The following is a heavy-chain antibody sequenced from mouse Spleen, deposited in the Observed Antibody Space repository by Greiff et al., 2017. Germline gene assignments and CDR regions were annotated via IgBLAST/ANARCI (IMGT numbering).Heavy chain of an antibody. J-gene: IGHJ2*01. CDR3: ARDQGLRGFDY. Sequence: EVKLVESEGGLVQPGSSMKLSCTASGFTFSDYYMAWVRQVPEKGLEWVANINYDGSSTYYLDSLKSRFIISRDNAKNILYLQMSSLKSEDTATYYCARDQGLRGFDYWGQGTTLTVSS. CDR2: INYDGSST. V-gene: IGHV5-16*01. D-gene: IGHD2-4*01. CDR1: GFTFSDYY.